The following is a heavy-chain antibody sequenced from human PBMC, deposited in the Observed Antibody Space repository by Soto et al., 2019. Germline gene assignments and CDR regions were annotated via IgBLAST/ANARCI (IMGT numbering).Heavy chain of an antibody. Sequence: LRLSCVGSGFTFSQYWMSWVRQAPGKGLEWVANIQQDGGVIYYVDSLKGRFTISRDNAKRSVYLQMNSLRAEDTGIYFCARIGYSSSSFDYWGRGTLVTVSS. V-gene: IGHV3-7*01. CDR3: ARIGYSSSSFDY. D-gene: IGHD6-6*01. CDR1: GFTFSQYW. J-gene: IGHJ4*02. CDR2: IQQDGGVI.